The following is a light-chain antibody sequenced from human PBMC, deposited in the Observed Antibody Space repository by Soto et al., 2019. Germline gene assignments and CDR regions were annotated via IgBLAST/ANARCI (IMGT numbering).Light chain of an antibody. CDR2: GVS. CDR3: QQYGTSPLT. J-gene: IGKJ1*01. Sequence: EFVLTQSPGTLSLSPGERATLSCRASQSPSSSYFAWYQQKPGQAPRLLIYGVSSRATGIPDRFSGSGSATDFTLTISRLEPEDFAVYFCQQYGTSPLTFGQGTKVEIK. V-gene: IGKV3-20*01. CDR1: QSPSSSY.